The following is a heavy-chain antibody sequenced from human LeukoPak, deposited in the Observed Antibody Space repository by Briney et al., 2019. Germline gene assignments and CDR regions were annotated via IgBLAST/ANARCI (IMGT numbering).Heavy chain of an antibody. V-gene: IGHV3-48*01. CDR1: GFTFSSYS. J-gene: IGHJ4*02. CDR2: ISSSSRTI. D-gene: IGHD4-17*01. CDR3: ARNLYGDYVEDY. Sequence: GGSLRLSCAASGFTFSSYSLNWVRQAPGKGLGWVSYISSSSRTIYYTDSVKGRFTISRDNAKNSLYLQMNSLRVEDTAVYYCARNLYGDYVEDYWGQGTLVTVSS.